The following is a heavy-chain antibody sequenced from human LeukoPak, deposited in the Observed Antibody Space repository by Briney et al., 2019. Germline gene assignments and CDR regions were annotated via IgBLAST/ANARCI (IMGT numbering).Heavy chain of an antibody. D-gene: IGHD2-15*01. CDR2: ISAYNGNT. Sequence: ASVTVSCTASGGTFSSYAISWVRQAPGQGLEWMGWISAYNGNTNYAQKLQGRVTMTTDTSTSTAYMELRSLRSDDTAVYYCASLGYCSGGSCYRSYYYYYGMDVWGQGTTVTVSS. CDR3: ASLGYCSGGSCYRSYYYYYGMDV. CDR1: GGTFSSYA. J-gene: IGHJ6*02. V-gene: IGHV1-18*01.